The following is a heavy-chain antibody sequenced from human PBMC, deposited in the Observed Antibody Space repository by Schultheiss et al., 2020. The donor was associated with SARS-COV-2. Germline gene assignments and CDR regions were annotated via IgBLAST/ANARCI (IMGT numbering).Heavy chain of an antibody. D-gene: IGHD3-16*01. CDR2: IYYSGST. V-gene: IGHV4-59*04. Sequence: SETLSFTCTVSGGSISSYSWSWIRQPPGKGLEWIGSIYYSGSTYYNPSLKSRVTISVDTSKNQFSLKLSSVTAADTAVYYCAKESSEGGHGGILGYWGQGTLVTVSS. CDR1: GGSISSYS. J-gene: IGHJ4*02. CDR3: AKESSEGGHGGILGY.